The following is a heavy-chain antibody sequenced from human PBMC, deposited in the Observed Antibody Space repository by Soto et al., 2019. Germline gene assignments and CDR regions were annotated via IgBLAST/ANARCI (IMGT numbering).Heavy chain of an antibody. D-gene: IGHD3-16*02. CDR1: GFTFSSYS. V-gene: IGHV3-48*02. CDR3: GRDGNDYVWGSYRYFMYFDY. J-gene: IGHJ4*02. CDR2: ISSSSSTI. Sequence: GGSLRLSCAASGFTFSSYSMNWVRQAPGKGLEWVSYISSSSSTIYYADSVKGRFTISRDNAKNSLYLQMNSLGDEDTAVYYFGRDGNDYVWGSYRYFMYFDYWGQGTLVTVSS.